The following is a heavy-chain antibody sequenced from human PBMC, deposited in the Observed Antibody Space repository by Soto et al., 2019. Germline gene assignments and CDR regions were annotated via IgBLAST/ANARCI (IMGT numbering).Heavy chain of an antibody. CDR3: ARDSGNDFWSGYYPTGYYGMDV. V-gene: IGHV1-69*13. CDR1: GDTFSSYA. CDR2: IIPIFGTA. J-gene: IGHJ6*02. Sequence: GASVKVSCKASGDTFSSYAISWVRQAPGQGLEWMGGIIPIFGTANYAQKFQGRVTITADESTSTAYMELSSLRSEDTAVYYCARDSGNDFWSGYYPTGYYGMDVWGQGTTVTVSS. D-gene: IGHD3-3*01.